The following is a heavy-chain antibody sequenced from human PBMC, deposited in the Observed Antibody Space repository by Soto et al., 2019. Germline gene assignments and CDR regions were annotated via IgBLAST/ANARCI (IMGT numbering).Heavy chain of an antibody. J-gene: IGHJ4*02. D-gene: IGHD3-3*01. Sequence: PSETLSLTCTVSGGSISSGDYYWSWIRQPPGKGLEWIGYIYYSGSTYYNPSLKSRVTISVDTSKNQFSLKLSSVTAADTAVYYCARTITIFVSNKLTGPLGYWGQGTLVTVSS. CDR1: GGSISSGDYY. CDR2: IYYSGST. V-gene: IGHV4-30-4*01. CDR3: ARTITIFVSNKLTGPLGY.